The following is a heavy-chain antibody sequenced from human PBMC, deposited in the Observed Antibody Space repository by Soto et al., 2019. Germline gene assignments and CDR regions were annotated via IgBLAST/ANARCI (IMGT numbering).Heavy chain of an antibody. D-gene: IGHD6-19*01. Sequence: QVHLVQSGAAVKKPGASVRVSCTASGYSFTSHGISWVRQAPGQGLEWLGWISPFHGSTNYAQKVQDRVTMTTDTSTSTAYLELRSLRSDDTAVYYCARFSSTGWPRGYFDEWGQGTLVTVSS. CDR3: ARFSSTGWPRGYFDE. CDR1: GYSFTSHG. V-gene: IGHV1-18*01. CDR2: ISPFHGST. J-gene: IGHJ4*02.